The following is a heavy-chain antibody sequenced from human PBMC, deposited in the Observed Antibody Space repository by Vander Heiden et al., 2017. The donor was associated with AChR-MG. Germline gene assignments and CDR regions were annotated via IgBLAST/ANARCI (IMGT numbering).Heavy chain of an antibody. Sequence: EVQLVEPGGGLVQRGGSLRISSAASGFPSSNYGMHWVRQATGKGLEWVSAIGTAGDTYYPGSVKGRFTISRENAKNSLYLQMNGLRAGDTAVYYCAREVWCSSTSCYLEGYFDLWGRGTLVTVSS. CDR2: IGTAGDT. J-gene: IGHJ2*01. CDR3: AREVWCSSTSCYLEGYFDL. CDR1: GFPSSNYG. D-gene: IGHD2-2*01. V-gene: IGHV3-13*01.